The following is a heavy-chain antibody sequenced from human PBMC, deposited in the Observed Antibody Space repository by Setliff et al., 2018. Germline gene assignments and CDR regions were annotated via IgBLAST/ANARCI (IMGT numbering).Heavy chain of an antibody. CDR3: ARDSPTSYSNFDY. D-gene: IGHD6-13*01. CDR2: MNPNSGST. CDR1: GYTFTNYD. V-gene: IGHV1-8*02. Sequence: GASVKVSCKTSGYTFTNYDINWVRQATGQGLEWMGWMNPNSGSTIYAQKFQGRVTMARDTSTSTFYMESSSLRSDDTAVYYCARDSPTSYSNFDYWGQGTLVTVSS. J-gene: IGHJ4*02.